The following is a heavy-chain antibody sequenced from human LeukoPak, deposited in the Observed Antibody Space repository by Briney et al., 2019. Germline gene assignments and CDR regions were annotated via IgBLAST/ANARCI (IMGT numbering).Heavy chain of an antibody. CDR1: GFTFSSYE. CDR2: ISSSGIT. D-gene: IGHD6-19*01. Sequence: GGSLRLSCAASGFTFSSYEMNWVRQAPGKGLEWVSVISSSGITYSADSVKGRFTISRDNSKNMVCLQMNSLKTEDTAVYYCTTDIAVAGTFFDYWGQGTLVTVSS. J-gene: IGHJ4*02. V-gene: IGHV3-53*01. CDR3: TTDIAVAGTFFDY.